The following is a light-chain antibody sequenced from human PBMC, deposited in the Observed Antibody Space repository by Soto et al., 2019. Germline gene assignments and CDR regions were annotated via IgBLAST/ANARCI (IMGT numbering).Light chain of an antibody. CDR3: HQYYSTPHT. CDR2: WAS. V-gene: IGKV4-1*01. J-gene: IGKJ2*01. CDR1: QSVLYSSNNKDY. Sequence: DIVMTQSPDSLAVSLGERATINCKSSQSVLYSSNNKDYLAWYQQKPGQPPKLLIYWASTRESGVPDRFSGSWSETDFTLTISSLQAEDVAVYYCHQYYSTPHTFGQGTKLEIK.